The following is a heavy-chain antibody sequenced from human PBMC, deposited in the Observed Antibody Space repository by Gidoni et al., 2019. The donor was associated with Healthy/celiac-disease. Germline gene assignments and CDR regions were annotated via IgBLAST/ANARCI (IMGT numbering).Heavy chain of an antibody. Sequence: KGLEWMGIIYPGDSDTRYSPSFQGQVTISADKSISTAYLQWSSLKAADTAMYYCARQADYDFDYWGQGTLVTVSS. CDR2: IYPGDSDT. V-gene: IGHV5-51*01. CDR3: ARQADYDFDY. D-gene: IGHD4-17*01. J-gene: IGHJ4*02.